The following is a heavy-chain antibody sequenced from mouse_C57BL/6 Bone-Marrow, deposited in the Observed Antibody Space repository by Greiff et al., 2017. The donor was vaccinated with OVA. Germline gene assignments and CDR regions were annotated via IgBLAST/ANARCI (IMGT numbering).Heavy chain of an antibody. CDR2: IYPGNSDT. J-gene: IGHJ2*01. D-gene: IGHD2-4*01. V-gene: IGHV1-5*01. CDR3: TRKDYDYVYFDY. CDR1: GYTFTSYW. Sequence: VQLQQSGTVLARPGASVKMSCKPSGYTFTSYWMHWVKQRPGQGLEWIGAIYPGNSDTSYNQKFKGKAKLTAVTSASTAYMELSSLTNEDSAVYYCTRKDYDYVYFDYWGQSTTLTVSS.